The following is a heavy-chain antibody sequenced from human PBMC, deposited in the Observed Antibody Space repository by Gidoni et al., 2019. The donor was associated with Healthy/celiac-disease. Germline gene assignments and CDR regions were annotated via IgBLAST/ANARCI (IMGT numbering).Heavy chain of an antibody. Sequence: QVQLVESGGGVVQPGRSLRLSCAASGFTFSSLGMHWVRQAPGKGLEWVAVISYDGSNKYYADSVKGRFTISRDNSKNTLYLQMNSLRAEDTAVYYCAKDFWSGYYKYYYGMDVWGQGTTVTVSS. CDR2: ISYDGSNK. J-gene: IGHJ6*02. V-gene: IGHV3-30*18. D-gene: IGHD3-3*01. CDR1: GFTFSSLG. CDR3: AKDFWSGYYKYYYGMDV.